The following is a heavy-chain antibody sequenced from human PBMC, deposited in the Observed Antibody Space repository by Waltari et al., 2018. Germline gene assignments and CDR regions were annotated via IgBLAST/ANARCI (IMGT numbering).Heavy chain of an antibody. Sequence: QVQLVQSGAEVKKPGASVKVSCKASGYTFTGYYMHWVRQAPGQGLEWRGWINTNSGGTNYAQKCQGRVTMTRDTSISTADMELSRLRSDDTAVYYCARFPRPGIAAAGPNWFDPWGQGTLVTVSS. CDR2: INTNSGGT. V-gene: IGHV1-2*02. CDR3: ARFPRPGIAAAGPNWFDP. J-gene: IGHJ5*02. D-gene: IGHD6-13*01. CDR1: GYTFTGYY.